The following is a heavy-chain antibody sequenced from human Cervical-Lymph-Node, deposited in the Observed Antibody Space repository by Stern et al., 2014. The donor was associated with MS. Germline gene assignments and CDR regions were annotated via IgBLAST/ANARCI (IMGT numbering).Heavy chain of an antibody. Sequence: EVQLVESGGGLVQPGGSLKLSCAAPEFTVSGSALHWVRQASGRGLEWVGRISSKGKNYATAYAASVKGRFTISRDDLKNTAYLQMKSLKTEDTAIYYCTRRAYSSGWFDAFDVWGQGTMVTVSS. CDR3: TRRAYSSGWFDAFDV. CDR1: EFTVSGSA. D-gene: IGHD6-19*01. CDR2: ISSKGKNYAT. J-gene: IGHJ3*01. V-gene: IGHV3-73*02.